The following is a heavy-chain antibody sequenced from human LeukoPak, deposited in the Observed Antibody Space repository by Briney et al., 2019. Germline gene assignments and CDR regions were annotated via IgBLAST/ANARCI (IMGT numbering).Heavy chain of an antibody. V-gene: IGHV3-66*01. D-gene: IGHD3-9*01. CDR3: ASGWLGGRYFDY. Sequence: GGSLRLSCAASGFIFTDYWMYWVRQAPGKGLAWVSVIYSGGSTYYADSVKGRFTISRDNSKNTLYLQMNSLRAEDTAVYYCASGWLGGRYFDYWGQGTLVTVSS. J-gene: IGHJ4*02. CDR2: IYSGGST. CDR1: GFIFTDYW.